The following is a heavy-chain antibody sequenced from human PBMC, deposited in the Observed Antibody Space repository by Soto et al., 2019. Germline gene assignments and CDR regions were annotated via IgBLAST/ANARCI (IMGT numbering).Heavy chain of an antibody. V-gene: IGHV1-69*02. J-gene: IGHJ3*02. CDR1: GGTFSSYT. CDR3: ARAMLLSADDAFDI. Sequence: QVQLVQSGAEVKKPGSSVKVSCKASGGTFSSYTISWVRQAPGQGLEWMGRIIPILGIANYAQKFQGRVTITADKSTSTAYMELSSLRSEDTAVYYCARAMLLSADDAFDIWGQGTMVTVSS. CDR2: IIPILGIA. D-gene: IGHD3-16*01.